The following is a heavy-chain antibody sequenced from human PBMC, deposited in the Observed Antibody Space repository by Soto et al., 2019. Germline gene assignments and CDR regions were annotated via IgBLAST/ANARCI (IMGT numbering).Heavy chain of an antibody. CDR1: GFTFIRYG. CDR3: ARDREQWLVGYYFDY. Sequence: LRLSCAASGFTFIRYGVHWVRQAPGRGLEWVAVIWYDGSNIYYADSVKGRFTISRDNSKDTLDLQMNSLRAEDTAVYYCARDREQWLVGYYFDYWGQGTLVTVSS. V-gene: IGHV3-33*01. D-gene: IGHD6-19*01. J-gene: IGHJ4*02. CDR2: IWYDGSNI.